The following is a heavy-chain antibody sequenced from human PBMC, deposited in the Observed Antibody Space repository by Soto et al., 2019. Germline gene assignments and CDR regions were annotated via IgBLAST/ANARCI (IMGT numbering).Heavy chain of an antibody. D-gene: IGHD3-10*01. Sequence: LRLSCAASGFTFSSYEMNWVRQAPGKGLEWVSYISSSGSTIFYADSVKGRFTISRDNAKNSLYLQMNSLRAEDTAVYYCARDDGLGLAPYYGMDVWGQGTTVTVSS. CDR1: GFTFSSYE. J-gene: IGHJ6*02. CDR3: ARDDGLGLAPYYGMDV. CDR2: ISSSGSTI. V-gene: IGHV3-48*03.